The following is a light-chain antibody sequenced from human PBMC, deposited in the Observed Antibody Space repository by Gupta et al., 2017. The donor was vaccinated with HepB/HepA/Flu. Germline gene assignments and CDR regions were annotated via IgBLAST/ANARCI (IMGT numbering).Light chain of an antibody. J-gene: IGLJ2*01. CDR3: SSYTSSITLV. Sequence: QSALTQPASVSGSPGQSITISCTGTSSDVGAYNYVSWYQQHPDKAPKLMIYDVSKRPSGVSNRFSGSKSGNTASLTISGLQAEDEADYYCSSYTSSITLVFGGGTKLTVL. CDR2: DVS. V-gene: IGLV2-14*03. CDR1: SSDVGAYNY.